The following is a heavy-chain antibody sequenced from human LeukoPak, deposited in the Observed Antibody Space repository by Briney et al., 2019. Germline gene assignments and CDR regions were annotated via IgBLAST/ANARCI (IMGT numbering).Heavy chain of an antibody. CDR1: GYSFTSYW. CDR2: IFPGDSDT. J-gene: IGHJ4*02. V-gene: IGHV5-51*01. CDR3: ARRLDYGDYDY. D-gene: IGHD4-17*01. Sequence: GESLKISCKGSGYSFTSYWIGWVRQMPGKGLEWMGIIFPGDSDTRYSPSFQGQVTISADKSITTAYLQWSSLKPSDTAMYYCARRLDYGDYDYWGQGTLVTVSS.